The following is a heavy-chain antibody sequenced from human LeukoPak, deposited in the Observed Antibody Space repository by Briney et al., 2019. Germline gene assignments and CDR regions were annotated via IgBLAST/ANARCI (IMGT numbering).Heavy chain of an antibody. V-gene: IGHV1-69*04. J-gene: IGHJ4*02. CDR3: ARDLTGIAAAGGGY. CDR1: GGTFSSYA. D-gene: IGHD6-13*01. Sequence: ASVKVSCKASGGTFSSYAISWVRQAPGQGLEWMGRIIPILGIANYAQKFQGRVTITADKSTSTAYMELSSLRSEDTAVYYCARDLTGIAAAGGGYWGQGTLVTVSS. CDR2: IIPILGIA.